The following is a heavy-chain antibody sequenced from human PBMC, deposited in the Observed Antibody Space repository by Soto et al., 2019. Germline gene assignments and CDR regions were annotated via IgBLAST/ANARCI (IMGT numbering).Heavy chain of an antibody. CDR2: TYFRSKWYD. CDR3: AKGDNLGPKTGYAFDP. D-gene: IGHD5-12*01. Sequence: SQTLSLTCAISGDSVSSNTASWNWIRQSPSRGLEWLGRTYFRSKWYDDYAVSVKSRIIINPDTSNNQFSLQLNSVTPEDTAVYFCAKGDNLGPKTGYAFDPWGQGIMVTVS. CDR1: GDSVSSNTAS. J-gene: IGHJ5*02. V-gene: IGHV6-1*01.